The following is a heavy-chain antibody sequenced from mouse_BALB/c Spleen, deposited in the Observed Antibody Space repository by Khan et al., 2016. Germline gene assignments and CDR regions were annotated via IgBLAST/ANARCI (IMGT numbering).Heavy chain of an antibody. V-gene: IGHV3-8*02. D-gene: IGHD1-2*01. CDR3: ATGDYYGSAFAY. Sequence: EVQLQESGPSLAKPSQTLSLTCSVTGDSITSGHWNWIRKFPGNKFDFMGYISHSGDSYSNPSLKSRISITRDTSQTPHYLQLNSVATEDTATYYCATGDYYGSAFAYWGQGTLVTVSA. CDR1: GDSITSGH. J-gene: IGHJ3*01. CDR2: ISHSGDS.